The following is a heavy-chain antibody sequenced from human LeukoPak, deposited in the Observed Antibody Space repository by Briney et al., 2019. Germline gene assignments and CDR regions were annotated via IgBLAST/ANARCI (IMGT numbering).Heavy chain of an antibody. CDR1: GYTFTGYY. D-gene: IGHD3-10*01. J-gene: IGHJ3*02. V-gene: IGHV1-2*02. CDR3: ARDSGREWFGESAGAFGI. Sequence: ASVKVSCKASGYTFTGYYMHWVRQAPGQGLEWMGWINPNSGGTNYAQKFQGRVTMTRDMSISTAYMELSRLRSEDTAVYYCARDSGREWFGESAGAFGIWGQGTMVTVSS. CDR2: INPNSGGT.